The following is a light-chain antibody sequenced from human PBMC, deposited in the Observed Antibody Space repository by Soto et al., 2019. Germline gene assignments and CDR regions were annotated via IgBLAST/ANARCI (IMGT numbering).Light chain of an antibody. Sequence: DIQMTQSPSSLSASVGDRVTITCRASQDISSYLAWYQQKPGKVPKLLIYAASTLQLGVPSRFSGSGSGTDFTLTTLSLQPEDVATYYCQKYNSAPRTFGQGTKVEIK. J-gene: IGKJ1*01. CDR2: AAS. CDR3: QKYNSAPRT. V-gene: IGKV1-27*01. CDR1: QDISSY.